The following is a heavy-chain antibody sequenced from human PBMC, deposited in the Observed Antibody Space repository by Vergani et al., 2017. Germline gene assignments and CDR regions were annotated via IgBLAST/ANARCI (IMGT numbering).Heavy chain of an antibody. D-gene: IGHD1-26*01. Sequence: QLQLQESGPGLVKPSETLSLTCTVSGGSISSSSYYWGWIRQPPGKGLEWIGSIYYSGSTYNNPSLKSRVTISVDTSKNQFSLKLSSVTAADTAVYYCARPGSSVYYYGMDVWGQGTTVTVSS. J-gene: IGHJ6*02. CDR3: ARPGSSVYYYGMDV. CDR2: IYYSGST. V-gene: IGHV4-39*01. CDR1: GGSISSSSYY.